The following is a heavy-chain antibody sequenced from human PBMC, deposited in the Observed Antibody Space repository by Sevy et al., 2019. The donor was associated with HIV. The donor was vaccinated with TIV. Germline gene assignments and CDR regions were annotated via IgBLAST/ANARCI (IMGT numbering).Heavy chain of an antibody. CDR1: GFTFSSYS. V-gene: IGHV3-21*01. Sequence: GGSLRLSCAASGFTFSSYSMNWVRQAPGKGLEWFSSISSSSSYIYYADSVKGRFTISRDNAKNSLYLQMNSLRAEDTAVYYCASLMVVAALNWFDPWGQGTLVTVSS. J-gene: IGHJ5*02. CDR2: ISSSSSYI. D-gene: IGHD2-15*01. CDR3: ASLMVVAALNWFDP.